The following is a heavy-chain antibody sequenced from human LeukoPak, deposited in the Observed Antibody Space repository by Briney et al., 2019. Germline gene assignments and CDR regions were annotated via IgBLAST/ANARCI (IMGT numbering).Heavy chain of an antibody. J-gene: IGHJ4*02. V-gene: IGHV1-2*02. Sequence: ASVKVSCKASGGTFSSYAVSWVRQAPGQGLEWMGWINPNSGGTNYAQKFQGRVTMTRDTSISTAYMELSRLRSDDTAVYYCARDRSSSGWEYDYWGQGTLVTVSS. CDR2: INPNSGGT. CDR1: GGTFSSYA. D-gene: IGHD6-19*01. CDR3: ARDRSSSGWEYDY.